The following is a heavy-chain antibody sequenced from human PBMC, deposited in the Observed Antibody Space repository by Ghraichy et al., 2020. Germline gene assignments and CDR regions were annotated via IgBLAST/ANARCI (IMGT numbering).Heavy chain of an antibody. CDR2: ISWNSGSI. J-gene: IGHJ6*02. CDR1: GFTFDDYA. Sequence: GGSLRLSCAASGFTFDDYAMHWVRQAPGKGLEWVSGISWNSGSIGYADSVKGRFTISRDNAKNSLYLQMNSLRAEDTALYYCAKGSGWYGVEDYYGMDVWGQGTTVTVSS. D-gene: IGHD6-19*01. CDR3: AKGSGWYGVEDYYGMDV. V-gene: IGHV3-9*01.